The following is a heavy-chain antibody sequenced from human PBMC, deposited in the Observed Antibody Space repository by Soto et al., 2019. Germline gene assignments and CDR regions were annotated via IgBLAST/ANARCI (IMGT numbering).Heavy chain of an antibody. CDR3: ARDREYHLLTDAFDI. CDR2: INPSGGST. CDR1: GYTFTSYY. Sequence: QVQLVQSGAEVKKPGASVKVSCKASGYTFTSYYMHWVRQAPGQGLEWMGIINPSGGSTSYAQKFQGRVTMTRDTSTSTVYMELSSLRSEDTAVYYCARDREYHLLTDAFDIWGQVTMVAVSS. D-gene: IGHD2-2*01. V-gene: IGHV1-46*03. J-gene: IGHJ3*02.